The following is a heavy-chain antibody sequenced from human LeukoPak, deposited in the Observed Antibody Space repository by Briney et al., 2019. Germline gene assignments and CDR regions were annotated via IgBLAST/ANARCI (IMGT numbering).Heavy chain of an antibody. CDR3: ARSLEYYDSSGYYPTTEFFQH. D-gene: IGHD3-22*01. Sequence: SETLSLTRTVSGGSISSYYWSWIRQPPGKGLEWIGYIYYSGSTNYNPSLKSRVTISVDTSKNQFSLKLSSVTAADTAVYYCARSLEYYDSSGYYPTTEFFQHWGQGTLVTVSS. CDR1: GGSISSYY. J-gene: IGHJ1*01. V-gene: IGHV4-59*08. CDR2: IYYSGST.